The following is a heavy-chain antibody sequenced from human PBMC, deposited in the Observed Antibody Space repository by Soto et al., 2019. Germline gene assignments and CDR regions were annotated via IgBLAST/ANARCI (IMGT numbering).Heavy chain of an antibody. CDR2: INTNSGDT. Sequence: ASVKVSCKASGDTFTGYYVHWVRQAPGQGLEWMGWINTNSGDTQYAQKFQGRVTITADESTSTAYMQLSSLRSEDTAVYYCTRGLYYDSRGYYFFFWGQGTLVTVSS. CDR1: GDTFTGYY. D-gene: IGHD3-22*01. V-gene: IGHV1-2*02. CDR3: TRGLYYDSRGYYFFF. J-gene: IGHJ4*02.